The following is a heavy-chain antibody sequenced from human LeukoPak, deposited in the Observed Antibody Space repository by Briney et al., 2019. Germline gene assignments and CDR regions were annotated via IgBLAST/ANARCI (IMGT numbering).Heavy chain of an antibody. V-gene: IGHV4-59*08. CDR2: IYYSGST. CDR3: ARHARQWLVRGVDV. J-gene: IGHJ6*02. CDR1: GGSISSYY. D-gene: IGHD6-19*01. Sequence: SETLSLTCTVSGGSISSYYWSWIRQPPGKGLEWIGYIYYSGSTNYNPSLKSRVTISVDTSKNQFSLKLSSVTAADTAVYYCARHARQWLVRGVDVWGQGTTVTVSS.